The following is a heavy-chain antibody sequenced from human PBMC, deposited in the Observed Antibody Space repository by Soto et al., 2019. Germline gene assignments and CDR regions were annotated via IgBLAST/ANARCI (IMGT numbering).Heavy chain of an antibody. CDR3: ARVPHDY. Sequence: PGGSLRLACAASGFTFSSYWMHWVRQAPGKGLVWVSRINSDGISTSYADSVKGRFTISRHNPKNTLYLQMNSLRAEDTAVYYGARVPHDYWGQGTLVTVSS. J-gene: IGHJ4*02. CDR1: GFTFSSYW. V-gene: IGHV3-74*01. CDR2: INSDGIST.